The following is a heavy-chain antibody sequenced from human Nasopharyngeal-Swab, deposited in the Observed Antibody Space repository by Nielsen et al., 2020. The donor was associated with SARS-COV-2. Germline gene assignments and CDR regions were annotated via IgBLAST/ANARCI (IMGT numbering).Heavy chain of an antibody. V-gene: IGHV3-11*05. CDR3: ARDKGTYYDILTGGYYYYGMDV. Sequence: GESLKISCAASGFTFSYYYMSWLRQAPGKGLEWVSYISSSSSYTNYADSVKGRFTISRDNAKNSLYLQMNSLRAEDTAVYYCARDKGTYYDILTGGYYYYGMDVWGQGTTVTVSS. D-gene: IGHD3-9*01. J-gene: IGHJ6*02. CDR1: GFTFSYYY. CDR2: ISSSSSYT.